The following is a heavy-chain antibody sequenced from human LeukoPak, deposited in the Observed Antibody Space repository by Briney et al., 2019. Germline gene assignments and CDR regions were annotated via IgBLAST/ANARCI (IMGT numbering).Heavy chain of an antibody. V-gene: IGHV3-43*01. Sequence: GGSLRLSCAASGFTFDDYTMHWVRQAPGKCLEWVSLISWDGGSAYYADSVKGRFTISRDNSKNSLYLQMNSLGTEDTALYYCAKGKGGYGSWYSWFDPWGQGTLVTVSS. CDR2: ISWDGGSA. CDR3: AKGKGGYGSWYSWFDP. CDR1: GFTFDDYT. J-gene: IGHJ5*02. D-gene: IGHD6-13*01.